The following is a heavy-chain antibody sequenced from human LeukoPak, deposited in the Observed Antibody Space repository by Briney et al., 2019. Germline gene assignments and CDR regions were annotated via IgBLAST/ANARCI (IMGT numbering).Heavy chain of an antibody. CDR2: INHSGST. CDR1: GGSISRSSYY. J-gene: IGHJ6*03. D-gene: IGHD3-10*01. Sequence: SETLSLTCTVSGGSISRSSYYWGWIRQPPGKGLEWIGEINHSGSTNYSPSLKSRVTISVDTSKNQFSLKLSSVTAADTAVYYCARHVRVRGVIFGRYYYYMDVWGKGTTVTISS. V-gene: IGHV4-39*01. CDR3: ARHVRVRGVIFGRYYYYMDV.